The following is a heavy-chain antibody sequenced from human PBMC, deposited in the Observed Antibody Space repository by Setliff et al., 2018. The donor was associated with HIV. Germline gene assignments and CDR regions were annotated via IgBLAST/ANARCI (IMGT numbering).Heavy chain of an antibody. J-gene: IGHJ6*03. CDR1: GGSISSYY. CDR2: IYYSGST. V-gene: IGHV4-59*01. D-gene: IGHD3-10*01. CDR3: ARVGVDVVRHYYYYMDV. Sequence: SETPSLTCTVSGGSISSYYWSWIRQPPGKGLEWIGYIYYSGSTNYNPSLKSRVTISVDTSKNQFSLKLSSVTAADTAVYYCARVGVDVVRHYYYYMDVWGKGTTVTVSS.